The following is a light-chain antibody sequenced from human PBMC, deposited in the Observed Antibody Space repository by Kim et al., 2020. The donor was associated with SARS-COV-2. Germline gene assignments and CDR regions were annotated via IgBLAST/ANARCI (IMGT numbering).Light chain of an antibody. CDR3: QQVNSYPRT. Sequence: ASVGDRVTIPCRASQGIGSYLAWYQQKPGTAPKVLIYAASTLQSGVPSRFSGSGSGTEFTLTISSLQPEDFATYYCQQVNSYPRTFGQGTKVDIK. J-gene: IGKJ1*01. CDR2: AAS. V-gene: IGKV1-9*01. CDR1: QGIGSY.